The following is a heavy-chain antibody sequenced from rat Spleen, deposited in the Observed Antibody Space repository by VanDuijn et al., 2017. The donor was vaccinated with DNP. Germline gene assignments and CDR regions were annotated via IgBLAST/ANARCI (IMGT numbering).Heavy chain of an antibody. D-gene: IGHD1-2*01. V-gene: IGHV2-41*01. J-gene: IGHJ1*01. CDR3: ARFPPGYYSYRDWYFDF. CDR2: IWKHGAT. CDR1: GFSLSTYN. Sequence: QVQLKESGPGLVQPSQTLSLTCPVAGFSLSTYNVHWVRQPPGKGLEWMGVIWKHGATRYNSVFKSRLGFSKANSKSQVFLKMNSLQIEDTAMYSCARFPPGYYSYRDWYFDFWGPGTMVTVSS.